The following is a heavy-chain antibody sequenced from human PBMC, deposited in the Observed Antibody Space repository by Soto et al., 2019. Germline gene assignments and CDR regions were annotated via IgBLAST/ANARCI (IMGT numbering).Heavy chain of an antibody. V-gene: IGHV3-30*18. CDR3: AKVGDPSIAGTNYYYYGMDV. J-gene: IGHJ6*02. D-gene: IGHD1-20*01. CDR2: ISYDGGNT. CDR1: GFTFSVYG. Sequence: GGSLRLSCAASGFTFSVYGMHWVRQAPGKGLEWVAVISYDGGNTYYADSVKGRFTISRDNSKNTLYLQMNSLRAEDTAVYYCAKVGDPSIAGTNYYYYGMDVWGQGTTVTVSS.